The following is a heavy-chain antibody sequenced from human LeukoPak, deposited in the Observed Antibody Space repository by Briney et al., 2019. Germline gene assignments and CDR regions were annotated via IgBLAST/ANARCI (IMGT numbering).Heavy chain of an antibody. V-gene: IGHV3-15*01. CDR2: IKRKTDGGTT. D-gene: IGHD3-3*01. CDR3: TTSNFGFPFDY. Sequence: GGSLRLSCAVSGFIFEDHGMSWVRQAPGKGLEWVGRIKRKTDGGTTDYAAPVKGRFTISRDDSKSTLYLQLNSLKTEDTAVYYCTTSNFGFPFDYWGQGALVIVSS. J-gene: IGHJ4*02. CDR1: GFIFEDHG.